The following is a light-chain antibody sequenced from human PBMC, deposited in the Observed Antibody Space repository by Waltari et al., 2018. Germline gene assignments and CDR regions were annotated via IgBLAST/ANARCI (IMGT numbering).Light chain of an antibody. V-gene: IGKV2-28*01. J-gene: IGKJ1*01. CDR2: LES. CDR3: MQGLQSHRT. CDR1: ESLLPNNGFTY. Sequence: IVMTQSPLSLPVTPGASASISCRSSESLLPNNGFTYVDWYVQKPGQSPQLLIYLESNRASGVPDRFSGSGSGTDFTLKISRVEAEDVGVYYCMQGLQSHRTFGQGTKVEIK.